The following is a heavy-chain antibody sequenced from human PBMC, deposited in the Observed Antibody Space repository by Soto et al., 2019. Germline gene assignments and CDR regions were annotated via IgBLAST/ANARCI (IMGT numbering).Heavy chain of an antibody. J-gene: IGHJ4*02. CDR3: ARADCSSTSCYSFDY. Sequence: GSLRLSCAASGLTVSSNYMSWVRQAPGKGLEWVSLIYSGGTTDYADSVKGRFTISRHNSKNTLYLQMNSLRAEDTAVYYCARADCSSTSCYSFDYWGQGTLVTVSS. CDR1: GLTVSSNY. CDR2: IYSGGTT. D-gene: IGHD2-2*02. V-gene: IGHV3-53*04.